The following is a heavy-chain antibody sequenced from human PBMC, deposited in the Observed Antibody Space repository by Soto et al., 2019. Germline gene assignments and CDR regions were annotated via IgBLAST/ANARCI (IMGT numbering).Heavy chain of an antibody. Sequence: PGGSLRLSCATSGFSFGGYAMSWVRQAPGKGLDWVSSISGSGATTYYTNSVKGRFTISRDNSKNTVYLQMNSLRAEDTAVYYCAKVSSSWYAGFFDLWGQGTLVTVSS. V-gene: IGHV3-23*01. CDR2: ISGSGATT. D-gene: IGHD6-13*01. CDR3: AKVSSSWYAGFFDL. CDR1: GFSFGGYA. J-gene: IGHJ4*02.